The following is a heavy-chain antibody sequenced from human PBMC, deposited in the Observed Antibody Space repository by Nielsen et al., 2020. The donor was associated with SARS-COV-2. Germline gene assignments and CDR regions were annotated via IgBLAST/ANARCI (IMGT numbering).Heavy chain of an antibody. J-gene: IGHJ6*02. Sequence: RQAPGKGLEWVSYISSSSSYTNYADSVKGRFTISRDNAKNSLYLQMNSLRAEDTAVYYCARGIAVAGKATYYYYYGMDVWGQGTTVTVSS. V-gene: IGHV3-11*06. CDR2: ISSSSSYT. D-gene: IGHD6-19*01. CDR3: ARGIAVAGKATYYYYYGMDV.